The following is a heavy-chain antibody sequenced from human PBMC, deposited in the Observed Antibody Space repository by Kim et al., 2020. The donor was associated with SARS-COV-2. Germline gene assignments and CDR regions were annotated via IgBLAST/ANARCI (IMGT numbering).Heavy chain of an antibody. CDR1: GFTFSTYA. V-gene: IGHV3-23*01. D-gene: IGHD6-19*01. J-gene: IGHJ4*02. CDR2: ISGSGGST. CDR3: AKRPGGGWPFDF. Sequence: GGSLRLSCATSGFTFSTYAMSWVRQAPGKGLEWVSAISGSGGSTYYADSVKGRFTISRDNSKNTLYLQMNSLGAEDTAVYYCAKRPGGGWPFDFWGQGTLVTVSS.